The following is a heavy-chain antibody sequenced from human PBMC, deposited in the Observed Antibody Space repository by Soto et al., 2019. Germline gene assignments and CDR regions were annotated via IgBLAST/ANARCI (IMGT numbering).Heavy chain of an antibody. Sequence: ASVKVSCKASGYTFTSYYMHWVRQAPGQGLEWMGIINPSGGSTSYAQKFQGRVTMTRDTSTSTVYMELSSLRSEDTAVYYCAGQHDYGDYGFFFDYWGQGTLVTVSS. V-gene: IGHV1-46*01. J-gene: IGHJ4*02. CDR3: AGQHDYGDYGFFFDY. CDR2: INPSGGST. D-gene: IGHD4-17*01. CDR1: GYTFTSYY.